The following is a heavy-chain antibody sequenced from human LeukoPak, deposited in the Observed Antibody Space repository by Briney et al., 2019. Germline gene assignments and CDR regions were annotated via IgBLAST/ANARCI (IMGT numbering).Heavy chain of an antibody. J-gene: IGHJ4*02. CDR3: ATPRGIYGSGSYFPY. Sequence: ASVKVSCKVSGYRLNELSMHWVRQAPGKGLERMGGFDPEDGETIYAKKFQGRITMTEDTFTDTAYMELSNLRFEDTAVYFCATPRGIYGSGSYFPYWGQGSLVIVSS. D-gene: IGHD3-10*01. V-gene: IGHV1-24*01. CDR1: GYRLNELS. CDR2: FDPEDGET.